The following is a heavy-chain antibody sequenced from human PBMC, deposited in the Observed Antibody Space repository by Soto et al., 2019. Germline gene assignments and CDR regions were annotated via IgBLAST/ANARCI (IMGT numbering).Heavy chain of an antibody. D-gene: IGHD4-17*01. V-gene: IGHV3-23*01. Sequence: WGSLCLSCTASAFTFSNDVMTWFRQTRGKGLQWVSSIWGSGDDPKYADSVRGRSPMCRDSPKHTSYLQMNSLRADDTAVYYWARDPNGDYRGAFDFWAQGT. CDR1: AFTFSNDV. CDR3: ARDPNGDYRGAFDF. CDR2: IWGSGDDP. J-gene: IGHJ3*01.